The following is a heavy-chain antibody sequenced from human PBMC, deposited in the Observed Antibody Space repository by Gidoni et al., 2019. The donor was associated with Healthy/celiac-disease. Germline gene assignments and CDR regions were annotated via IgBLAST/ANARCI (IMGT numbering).Heavy chain of an antibody. Sequence: GLVWVSRINSDGSSTSYADSVKGRFTISRDNAKNTLYLQMNSLRAEDTAVYYCANGIYGDPWCMDVWGQGTTVTVSS. J-gene: IGHJ6*02. CDR2: INSDGSST. CDR3: ANGIYGDPWCMDV. V-gene: IGHV3-74*01. D-gene: IGHD4-17*01.